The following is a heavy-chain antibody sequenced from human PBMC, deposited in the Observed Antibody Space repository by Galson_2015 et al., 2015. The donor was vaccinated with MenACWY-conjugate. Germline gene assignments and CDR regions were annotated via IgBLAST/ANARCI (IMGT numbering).Heavy chain of an antibody. CDR2: IFYSGTT. V-gene: IGHV4-59*01. CDR1: GGSISSYY. D-gene: IGHD5-12*01. J-gene: IGHJ3*02. CDR3: ARDGYSGYAFDI. Sequence: LSLTCTVSGGSISSYYWSWIRQPPGKGLEWIGYIFYSGTTNFNPSLKSRITISVDTSKNQFSLNLSSVTAADTAVYYCARDGYSGYAFDIWGQGTMVTVSS.